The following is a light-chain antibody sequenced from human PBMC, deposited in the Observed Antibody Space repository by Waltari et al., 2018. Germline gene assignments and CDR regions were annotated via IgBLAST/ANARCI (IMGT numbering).Light chain of an antibody. J-gene: IGKJ5*01. V-gene: IGKV3-11*01. Sequence: EIVLTQSPATLSLSPGERATLSCRASQSVSSYLAWYQQKPGQAPRLLIYDASNGATGMPARFSGSGAGTDFTLTISSLEPEDFAVYYCQQRSNWPPSITFGQGTRLEIK. CDR2: DAS. CDR1: QSVSSY. CDR3: QQRSNWPPSIT.